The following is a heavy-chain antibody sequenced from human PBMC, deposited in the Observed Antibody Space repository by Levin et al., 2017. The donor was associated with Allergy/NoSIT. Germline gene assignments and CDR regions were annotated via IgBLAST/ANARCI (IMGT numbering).Heavy chain of an antibody. Sequence: GGSLRLSCKASGYTFTSYVMHWVRQAPGQRLEWMGWINAGNGNTKYSQKFQGRVTITRDTSASTAYMELSSLRSEDTAVYYCARDQIRGGENIVVVPAARNYYYYYGMDVWGQGTTVTVSS. CDR3: ARDQIRGGENIVVVPAARNYYYYYGMDV. J-gene: IGHJ6*02. D-gene: IGHD2-2*01. CDR2: INAGNGNT. V-gene: IGHV1-3*01. CDR1: GYTFTSYV.